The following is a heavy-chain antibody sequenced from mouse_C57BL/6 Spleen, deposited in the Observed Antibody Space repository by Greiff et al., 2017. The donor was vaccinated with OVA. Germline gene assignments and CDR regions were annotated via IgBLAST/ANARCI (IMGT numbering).Heavy chain of an antibody. CDR1: GFNIKNTY. D-gene: IGHD1-1*01. V-gene: IGHV14-3*01. CDR3: ARGYGDSSLKYAMDY. Sequence: VQLQQSVAELVRPGASVKLSCTASGFNIKNTYMHWVKQRPEQGLEWIGSIDPANGSTKYAPKFQGKATITADTSSNTAYLQLSSLTSEDTAIYYCARGYGDSSLKYAMDYWGQGTSVTVSS. CDR2: IDPANGST. J-gene: IGHJ4*01.